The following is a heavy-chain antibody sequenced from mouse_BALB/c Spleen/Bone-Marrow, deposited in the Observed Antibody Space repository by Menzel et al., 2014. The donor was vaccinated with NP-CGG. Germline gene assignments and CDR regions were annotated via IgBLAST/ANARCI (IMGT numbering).Heavy chain of an antibody. CDR2: ISGGGSYT. J-gene: IGHJ3*01. V-gene: IGHV5-9-2*01. Sequence: DVMLVESGGGLVKSGGSLKLSCAASGFGFNSYGMSWVRQTPEKRLEWVATISGGGSYTFYPDSVKGRFTISRDNAKNNLYLQLSSLRSEDTALYYCARHAYYDRTEVSFVYWGQGTLVTASA. D-gene: IGHD2-4*01. CDR1: GFGFNSYG. CDR3: ARHAYYDRTEVSFVY.